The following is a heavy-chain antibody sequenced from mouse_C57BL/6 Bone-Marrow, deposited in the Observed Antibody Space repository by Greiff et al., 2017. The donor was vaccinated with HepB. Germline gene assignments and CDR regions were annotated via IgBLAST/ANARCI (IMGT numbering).Heavy chain of an antibody. Sequence: EVKLMESGGGLVQPGGSLSLSCAASGFTFTDYYMSWVRQPPGKALEWLGFIRSKANGYTTEDSASVQGRFTISTDNYQSILFRQMNALSAADSATYYCARSSYYDSWLAYWGQGTLVTVSA. V-gene: IGHV7-3*01. J-gene: IGHJ3*01. CDR2: IRSKANGYTT. CDR1: GFTFTDYY. CDR3: ARSSYYDSWLAY. D-gene: IGHD2-4*01.